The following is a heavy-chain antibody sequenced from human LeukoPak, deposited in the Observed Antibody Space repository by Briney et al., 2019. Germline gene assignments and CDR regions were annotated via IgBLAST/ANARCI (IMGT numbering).Heavy chain of an antibody. J-gene: IGHJ2*01. CDR2: ISGSGGST. D-gene: IGHD2-15*01. CDR3: AKEGDIVVVVAHNWYFDL. Sequence: GGSLRLSCAASGFTFSSYAMSWVRQAPGKGLEWVSAISGSGGSTYYADSVKGRFTISRDNSKNTLYLQMNSLRAEDTAVYYCAKEGDIVVVVAHNWYFDLWGRGTLVTVSS. V-gene: IGHV3-23*01. CDR1: GFTFSSYA.